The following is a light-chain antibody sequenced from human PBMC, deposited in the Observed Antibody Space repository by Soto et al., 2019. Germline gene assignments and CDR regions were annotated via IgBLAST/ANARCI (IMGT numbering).Light chain of an antibody. CDR3: EQYNDNWT. CDR2: KAS. CDR1: QSISSW. V-gene: IGKV1-5*03. J-gene: IGKJ1*01. Sequence: DIQMTQSPSTLSASVGDRVTITCRASQSISSWLAWHQQKPGKAPRLLIYKASNLESGVPSRFSGSGSGTEFTLTITSLQHDDSATYYCEQYNDNWTFGQGTKVEIK.